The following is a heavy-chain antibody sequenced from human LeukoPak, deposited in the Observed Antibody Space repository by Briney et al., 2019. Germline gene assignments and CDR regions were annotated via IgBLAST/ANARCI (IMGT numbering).Heavy chain of an antibody. J-gene: IGHJ4*02. CDR1: GYSFTSYW. CDR3: ARQVSSGWYSENYFDY. Sequence: GESLKISCKGSGYSFTSYWIGWVRQMPGKGLKWMGIIYPGDSDTRYSPSFQGQVTISADKSISTAYLQWSSLKASDTAMYYCARQVSSGWYSENYFDYWGQGTLVTVSS. D-gene: IGHD6-19*01. V-gene: IGHV5-51*01. CDR2: IYPGDSDT.